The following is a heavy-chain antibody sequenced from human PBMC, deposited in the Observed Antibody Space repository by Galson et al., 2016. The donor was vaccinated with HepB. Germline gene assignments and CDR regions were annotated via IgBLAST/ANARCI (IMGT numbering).Heavy chain of an antibody. J-gene: IGHJ4*02. V-gene: IGHV2-5*08. CDR1: GFSLRTYTEA. Sequence: PALVKPTQTLKLTCTFPGFSLRTYTEAVSWIRQPPGKALEWLTLIDWGDDKRYSQSLRTRLTITRDTSRIQVVLTMTDMQPVDPGTYYCANRPSWSKIAHWGQGTLVTVSS. CDR3: ANRPSWSKIAH. CDR2: IDWGDDK. D-gene: IGHD2-21*01.